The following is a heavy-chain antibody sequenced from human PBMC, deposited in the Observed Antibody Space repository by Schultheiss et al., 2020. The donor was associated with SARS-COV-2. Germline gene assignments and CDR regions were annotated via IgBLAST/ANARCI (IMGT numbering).Heavy chain of an antibody. Sequence: QTLSLTCAVSGYSISSGYSWSWIRQPPGKGLEWIGYIYYSGSTNYNPSLKSRVTMSIDTSKNQFSLKLRSVTAADTAVYYCAREGGWFDPWGQGTLVTVSS. V-gene: IGHV4-61*01. CDR1: GYSISSGYS. CDR2: IYYSGST. D-gene: IGHD3-16*01. J-gene: IGHJ5*02. CDR3: AREGGWFDP.